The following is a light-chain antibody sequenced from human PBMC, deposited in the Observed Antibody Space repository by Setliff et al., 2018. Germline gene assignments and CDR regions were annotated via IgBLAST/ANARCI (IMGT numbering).Light chain of an antibody. Sequence: QSVLTQPPSASGTPGQRVTISCSGSSSNIGSNTVNWYQQLPGAAPKLLMHSNNQRPSGVPDRFSGSKSGTSASLAISGLRSEDEADYYCAAWGAKLSAYVFGIGTKVTVL. J-gene: IGLJ1*01. CDR3: AAWGAKLSAYV. CDR2: SNN. V-gene: IGLV1-44*01. CDR1: SSNIGSNT.